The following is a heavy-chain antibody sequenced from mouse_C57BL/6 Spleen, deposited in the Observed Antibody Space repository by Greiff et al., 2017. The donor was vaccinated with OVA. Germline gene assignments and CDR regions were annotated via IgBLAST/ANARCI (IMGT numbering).Heavy chain of an antibody. V-gene: IGHV1-26*01. CDR2: INPNNGGT. Sequence: EVQLQQSGPELVKPGASVKISCKASGYTFTDYYLNWVKQSHGKSLEWIGDINPNNGGTSYNQKFKGKATLTVDKSSSTAYMELRSLTSEDSAVYYCARGLPSFDYWGQGTTLTVSS. CDR3: ARGLPSFDY. J-gene: IGHJ2*01. CDR1: GYTFTDYY. D-gene: IGHD2-4*01.